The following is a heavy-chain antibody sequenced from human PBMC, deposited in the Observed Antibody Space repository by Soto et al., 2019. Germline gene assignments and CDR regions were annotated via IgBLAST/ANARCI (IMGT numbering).Heavy chain of an antibody. CDR1: GFTFSSYW. CDR2: IKQDGSEK. V-gene: IGHV3-7*01. D-gene: IGHD1-20*01. J-gene: IGHJ4*02. CDR3: ARDVPYNWNDGGYYDY. Sequence: EVQLVESGGGLVQPGGSLRLSCAASGFTFSSYWMSWVRQAPGKGLEWVANIKQDGSEKYYVDSVKGRFTISRDNAKNSLYLQMNSLRAEDTAVYYCARDVPYNWNDGGYYDYWGQGTLVTVSS.